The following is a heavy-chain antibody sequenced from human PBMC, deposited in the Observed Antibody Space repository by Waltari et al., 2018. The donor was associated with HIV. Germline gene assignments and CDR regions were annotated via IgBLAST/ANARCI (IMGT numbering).Heavy chain of an antibody. V-gene: IGHV3-23*01. CDR3: AKGGIVVVVAAFNWFDP. D-gene: IGHD2-15*01. CDR2: ISGSGGST. CDR1: GFTFSCSA. J-gene: IGHJ5*02. Sequence: EVQLLESGGGLVQPGGSLRLSGAASGFTFSCSAMSWVRQAPGKGLEWVSAISGSGGSTYYADSVKGRFTISRDNSKNTLYLQMNSLRAEDTAVYYCAKGGIVVVVAAFNWFDPWGQGTLVTVSS.